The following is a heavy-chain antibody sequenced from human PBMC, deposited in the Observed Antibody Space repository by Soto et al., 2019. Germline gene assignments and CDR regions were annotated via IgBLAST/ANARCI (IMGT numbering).Heavy chain of an antibody. J-gene: IGHJ5*02. D-gene: IGHD3-10*01. CDR3: ARGLNVGAMTIWFDP. CDR1: GVSITSGSYS. V-gene: IGHV4-30-2*01. CDR2: ISHDGST. Sequence: KPSETLSLTCAVSGVSITSGSYSWSWIRQPPGKGLEWIGYISHDGSTYFIPSLRSRVTISVDGSKNIFSLRLSSVTAADTAIYYCARGLNVGAMTIWFDPWGQGTLVTVSS.